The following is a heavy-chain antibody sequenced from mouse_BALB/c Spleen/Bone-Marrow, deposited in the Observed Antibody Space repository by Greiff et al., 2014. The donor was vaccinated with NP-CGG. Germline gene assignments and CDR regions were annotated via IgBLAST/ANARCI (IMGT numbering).Heavy chain of an antibody. CDR1: GYSFTGYT. J-gene: IGHJ2*01. CDR2: INPYNGGT. CDR3: ARREGGPFDY. V-gene: IGHV1-18*01. Sequence: EVKLMESGPELVKPGASMKISCKASGYSFTGYTMNWVKQSHGKNLEWIGLINPYNGGTTYSQKFKGKATLTVDKSSSTAYMELLSLTSEDSAVYFFARREGGPFDYWGQGTTLTVSS.